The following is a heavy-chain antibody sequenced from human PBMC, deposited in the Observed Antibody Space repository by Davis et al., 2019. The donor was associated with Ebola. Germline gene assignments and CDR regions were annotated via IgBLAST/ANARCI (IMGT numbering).Heavy chain of an antibody. J-gene: IGHJ4*02. Sequence: ASVKVSCKASGYTFTGYYMHWVRQAPGQGLEWMGWIDPTNGDTNYAQKFQGRVTMTWDTSISTAYMELSSLRSDDTAVYYCVRGGYRDYPHWWGQGTLVTVSS. CDR3: VRGGYRDYPHW. CDR1: GYTFTGYY. D-gene: IGHD4-17*01. V-gene: IGHV1-2*02. CDR2: IDPTNGDT.